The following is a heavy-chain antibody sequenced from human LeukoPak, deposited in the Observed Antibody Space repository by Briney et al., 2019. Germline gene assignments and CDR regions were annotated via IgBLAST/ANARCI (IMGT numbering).Heavy chain of an antibody. CDR1: GGTFSSYA. CDR3: ATLGYCSGGSCYDIGY. CDR2: IIPIFGTA. Sequence: ASVKVSCKAPGGTFSSYAISWVRQAPGQGLEWMGGIIPIFGTANYAQKFQGRVTITADESTSTAYMELSSLRSEDTAVYYCATLGYCSGGSCYDIGYWGQGTLVTVSS. V-gene: IGHV1-69*13. D-gene: IGHD2-15*01. J-gene: IGHJ4*02.